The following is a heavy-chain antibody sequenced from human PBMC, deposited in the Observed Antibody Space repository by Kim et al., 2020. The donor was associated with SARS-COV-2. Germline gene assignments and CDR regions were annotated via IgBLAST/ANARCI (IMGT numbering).Heavy chain of an antibody. D-gene: IGHD6-13*01. V-gene: IGHV3-23*03. CDR2: IYSGGSST. CDR3: AKVLLCCGSSPDAFDI. J-gene: IGHJ3*02. Sequence: GGSLRLSCAASGFTFSSYAMSWVRQAPGKGLEWVSVIYSGGSSTYYADSVKGRFTISRDNSKNTLYLQMNSLRAEDTAVYYCAKVLLCCGSSPDAFDIWGQGTMVTVSS. CDR1: GFTFSSYA.